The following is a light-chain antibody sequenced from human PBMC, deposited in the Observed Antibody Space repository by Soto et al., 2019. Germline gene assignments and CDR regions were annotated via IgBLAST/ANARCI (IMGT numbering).Light chain of an antibody. CDR1: QSVSSY. V-gene: IGKV3-11*01. CDR3: QQRSHWPPT. J-gene: IGKJ2*01. CDR2: DAS. Sequence: EIVLTQSPATLSLSPGERATLSCRASQSVSSYLAWYQQKPGQAPRLLIYDASNRATGVPARFSGSGSGTDFTLTISSLDPEEFAVYYCQQRSHWPPTFGQGTKLEIK.